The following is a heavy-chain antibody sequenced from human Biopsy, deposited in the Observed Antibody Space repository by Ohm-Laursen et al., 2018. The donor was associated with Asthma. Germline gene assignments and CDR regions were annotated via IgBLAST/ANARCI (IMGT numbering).Heavy chain of an antibody. J-gene: IGHJ6*02. CDR3: ARVDTIFGVVIPIYYFYGMDV. V-gene: IGHV4-31*03. D-gene: IGHD3-3*01. CDR2: IYYSGST. CDR1: GGSISSGGYY. Sequence: TLSLTCTVSGGSISSGGYYWSWIRQHPGKGLEWIGYIYYSGSTHYNPSLKSRVTISVDTSKNQFSLKLSSVTAEDTAVYYCARVDTIFGVVIPIYYFYGMDVWGQGTTVTVSS.